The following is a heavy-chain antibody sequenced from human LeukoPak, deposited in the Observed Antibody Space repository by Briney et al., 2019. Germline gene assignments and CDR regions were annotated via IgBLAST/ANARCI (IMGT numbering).Heavy chain of an antibody. CDR1: GFTFSSYA. V-gene: IGHV3-23*01. D-gene: IGHD2-15*01. J-gene: IGHJ4*02. CDR2: ISGSGGIT. Sequence: GGSLRLSYAASGFTFSSYAMSWVRQAPGKGLEWVSAISGSGGITELADAEKGRFTISRDNSKNTLYLQMSSLSAEDTAVYYCAKDRRVYCSGGSCYSVLWGQGTLVTVSS. CDR3: AKDRRVYCSGGSCYSVL.